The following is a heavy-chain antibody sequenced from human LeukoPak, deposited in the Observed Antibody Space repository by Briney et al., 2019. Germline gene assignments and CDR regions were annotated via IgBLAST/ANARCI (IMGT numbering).Heavy chain of an antibody. Sequence: ASVKVSCKASGYTFTTYTMNWVRQAPGQGLEWMGGIIPIFGTANYAQKFQGRVTITADKSTSTAYMELSSLRSEDTAVYYCARSRGIAVAGIFDYWGQGTLVTVSS. J-gene: IGHJ4*02. CDR2: IIPIFGTA. V-gene: IGHV1-69*06. CDR3: ARSRGIAVAGIFDY. D-gene: IGHD6-19*01. CDR1: GYTFTTYT.